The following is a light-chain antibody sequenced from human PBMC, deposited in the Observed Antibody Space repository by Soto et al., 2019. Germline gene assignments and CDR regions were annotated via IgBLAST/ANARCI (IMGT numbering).Light chain of an antibody. J-gene: IGLJ1*01. CDR3: NSYAGSSGDV. CDR2: GVS. CDR1: SSDVGGYNY. V-gene: IGLV2-14*01. Sequence: QSALTQPASVSGSPGQSITISCTGTSSDVGGYNYVSWYQQHPGKAPKLMIYGVSNRPSGVSNRFSGSKSGNTASLTISGLQAEDEADYYCNSYAGSSGDVFGTGTKLTVL.